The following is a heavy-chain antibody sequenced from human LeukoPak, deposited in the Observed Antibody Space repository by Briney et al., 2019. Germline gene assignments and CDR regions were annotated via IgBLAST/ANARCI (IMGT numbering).Heavy chain of an antibody. CDR1: GYTFTSYG. V-gene: IGHV1-18*01. J-gene: IGHJ5*02. CDR3: ARDVIWFGELLSRWFDP. CDR2: ISAYNGNT. D-gene: IGHD3-10*01. Sequence: GASVKVSCKASGYTFTSYGISWVRQAPGQGLEWMGWISAYNGNTNYAQKLQGRVTMTTDTSTSTDYMELRSLRSDDTAVYYCARDVIWFGELLSRWFDPWGQGTLVTVSS.